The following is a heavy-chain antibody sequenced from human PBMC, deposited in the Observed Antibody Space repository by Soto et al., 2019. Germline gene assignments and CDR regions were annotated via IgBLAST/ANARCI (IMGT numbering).Heavy chain of an antibody. D-gene: IGHD2-15*01. V-gene: IGHV3-21*01. Sequence: EVQLVESGGGLVKPGGSLRLSCAASGFTFSSYSMNWVRQAPGKGLEWVSSISCSTSYIYYADSVKGRFTISGDNAKNSLYLKMNSLRAEDTAVYDCARVVDCGDPSYAYGMDVWGQGPTVTVSS. CDR1: GFTFSSYS. CDR2: ISCSTSYI. CDR3: ARVVDCGDPSYAYGMDV. J-gene: IGHJ6*02.